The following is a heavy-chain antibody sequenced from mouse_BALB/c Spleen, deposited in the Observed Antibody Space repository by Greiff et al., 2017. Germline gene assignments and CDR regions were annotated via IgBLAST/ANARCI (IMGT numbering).Heavy chain of an antibody. V-gene: IGHV1S81*02. CDR2: INPSNGGT. Sequence: VQLQQSGAELVKPGASVKLSCKASGYTFTSYYMYWVKQRPGQGLEWIGEINPSNGGTNFNEKFKSKATLTVDKSSSTAYMQLSSLTSEDSAVYYCTRWGGLLLWFAYWGQGTLVTVSA. CDR1: GYTFTSYY. J-gene: IGHJ3*01. CDR3: TRWGGLLLWFAY. D-gene: IGHD2-3*01.